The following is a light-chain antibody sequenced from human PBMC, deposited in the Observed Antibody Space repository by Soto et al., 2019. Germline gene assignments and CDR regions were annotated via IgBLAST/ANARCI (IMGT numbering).Light chain of an antibody. J-gene: IGKJ1*01. CDR1: QSISSW. CDR2: DAS. CDR3: QQYNRRT. Sequence: DIQMTQSPSTLSASVGDRVTITCRASQSISSWLAWYQQKPGKDPKLLIYDASSLESGVPSRFSGSGSGTEFTLTISSLQPDDFATYYCQQYNRRTFGQGTKVEIK. V-gene: IGKV1-5*01.